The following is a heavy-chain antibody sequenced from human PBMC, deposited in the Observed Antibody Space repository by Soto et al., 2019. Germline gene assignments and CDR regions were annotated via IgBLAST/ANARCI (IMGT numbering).Heavy chain of an antibody. CDR2: ISYDGSTK. J-gene: IGHJ6*02. V-gene: IGHV3-30*18. CDR3: AKPDYPGIYYYYGMDV. D-gene: IGHD4-17*01. Sequence: QVQLVESGGGVVQPGRSLRLSCAASGFTFSSYGMHWVRQAPGKWLEWVTVISYDGSTKYYADSVKGRFTISRDNSKNTLYLQMNSLRLEDTAVYYCAKPDYPGIYYYYGMDVWGQGTTVTVSS. CDR1: GFTFSSYG.